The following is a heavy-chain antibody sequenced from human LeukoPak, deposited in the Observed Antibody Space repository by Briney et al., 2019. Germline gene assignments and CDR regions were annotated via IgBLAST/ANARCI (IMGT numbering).Heavy chain of an antibody. D-gene: IGHD5-12*01. CDR2: ISYDGSNK. CDR3: ARAGTATIIIDY. V-gene: IGHV3-30-3*01. Sequence: GRSLRLSCAASGFTFSSYAMHWVRQAPGKGLEWVAVISYDGSNKYYADSVKGRFTISRDNSKNTLYLQMNSLRAEDTAVYYCARAGTATIIIDYWGQGTLVTVSS. CDR1: GFTFSSYA. J-gene: IGHJ4*02.